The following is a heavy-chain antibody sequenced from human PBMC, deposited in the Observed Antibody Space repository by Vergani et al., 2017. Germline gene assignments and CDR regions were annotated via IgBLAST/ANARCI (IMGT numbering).Heavy chain of an antibody. V-gene: IGHV4-39*07. CDR2: IYYSGST. CDR3: AMMSIAARPGDY. J-gene: IGHJ4*02. CDR1: GGSISSSSYY. D-gene: IGHD6-6*01. Sequence: QLQLQESGPGLVKPSETLSLTCTVSGGSISSSSYYWGWIRQPPGKGLEWIGSIYYSGSTYYNPSLKSRVTISVDTSKNQFSLKLSSVTAADTAVYYCAMMSIAARPGDYWGQGTLVTVSS.